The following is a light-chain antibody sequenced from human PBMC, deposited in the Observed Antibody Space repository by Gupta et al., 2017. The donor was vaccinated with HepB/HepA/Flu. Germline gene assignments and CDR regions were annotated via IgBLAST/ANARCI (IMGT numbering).Light chain of an antibody. Sequence: EIVMTQAPATLSVSPGERAALSCRASQSVSSNLAWYQHKPGQAPRLLINGASTRATGIPARFSGSGSGTEFTLTIDSLQSEDFAVYYCQQCDTWRPITFGQGTPLDIK. CDR1: QSVSSN. J-gene: IGKJ5*01. CDR3: QQCDTWRPIT. V-gene: IGKV3-15*01. CDR2: GAS.